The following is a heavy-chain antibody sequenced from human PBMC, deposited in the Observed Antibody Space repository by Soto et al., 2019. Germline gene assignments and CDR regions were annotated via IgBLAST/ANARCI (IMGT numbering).Heavy chain of an antibody. CDR1: GYTFTDKH. J-gene: IGHJ4*02. D-gene: IGHD1-7*01. V-gene: IGHV1-2*06. Sequence: QVQLVQSGAEVKKPGASVKVSCKTSGYTFTDKHMHWVRQAPGDGLEWMGRIDPHNGNTVYAQDFQGRVTMSRDTSINTAYMELTRLTSDDTAMYYCGRENLHYDYWGQGTPITVSS. CDR3: GRENLHYDY. CDR2: IDPHNGNT.